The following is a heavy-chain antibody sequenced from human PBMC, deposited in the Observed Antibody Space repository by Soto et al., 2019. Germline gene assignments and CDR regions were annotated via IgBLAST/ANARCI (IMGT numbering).Heavy chain of an antibody. J-gene: IGHJ5*02. CDR3: ARIPYSDTDPCP. CDR1: GFAFSTKW. Sequence: GGPLRLSCAASGFAFSTKWMHWARQGPGKGLVWVSRINIDGTTTNYADSVKGRFTISRDNAKNMLYLQMDSLRAEDTAVYYCARIPYSDTDPCPWGQGTLVTVSS. D-gene: IGHD1-26*01. V-gene: IGHV3-74*01. CDR2: INIDGTTT.